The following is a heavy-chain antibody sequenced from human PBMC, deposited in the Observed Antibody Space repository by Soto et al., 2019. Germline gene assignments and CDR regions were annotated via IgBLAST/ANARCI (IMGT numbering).Heavy chain of an antibody. CDR2: MNPNSGNT. Sequence: ASVKVSCKASGYTFTSYDINWVRQATGQGLEWMGWMNPNSGNTGYAQKFQGRVTMTRNTSISTAYMELSSLRSEDTAAYYCARGSIYYDRHYGMDVWGQGTTVTVSS. V-gene: IGHV1-8*01. CDR3: ARGSIYYDRHYGMDV. J-gene: IGHJ6*02. D-gene: IGHD3-22*01. CDR1: GYTFTSYD.